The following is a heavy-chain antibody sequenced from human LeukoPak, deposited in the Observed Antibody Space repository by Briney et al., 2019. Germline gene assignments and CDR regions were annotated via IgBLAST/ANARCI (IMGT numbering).Heavy chain of an antibody. V-gene: IGHV3-43*01. CDR2: ISWDGGST. CDR3: TKDPRGDYDILTGYSLPDY. CDR1: GFTFDDYT. J-gene: IGHJ4*02. Sequence: SGGSLRLSCAASGFTFDDYTMHWVRHAPGKGLVWVSLISWDGGSTYYADSVKGRFTISRDNSKNSPYLQMNSLRTEDTALYYCTKDPRGDYDILTGYSLPDYWGQGTLVTVSS. D-gene: IGHD3-9*01.